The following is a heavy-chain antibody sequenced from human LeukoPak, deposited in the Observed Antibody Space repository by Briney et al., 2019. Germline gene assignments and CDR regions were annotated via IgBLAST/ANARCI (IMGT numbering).Heavy chain of an antibody. D-gene: IGHD1-26*01. CDR3: RLFFSSFSGSYLQDY. Sequence: ASVKVSCKTSGYTFTGYYMHWVRQAPGQGLEWMGWINPNSGGTNYAQKFQGRVNMTRDTSISTAYMELSSLRSEDTAVYYCRLFFSSFSGSYLQDYWGQGTLVTVSS. J-gene: IGHJ4*02. CDR1: GYTFTGYY. V-gene: IGHV1-2*02. CDR2: INPNSGGT.